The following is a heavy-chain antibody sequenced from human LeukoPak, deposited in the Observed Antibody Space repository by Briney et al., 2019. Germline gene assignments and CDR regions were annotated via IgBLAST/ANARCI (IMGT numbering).Heavy chain of an antibody. D-gene: IGHD4-17*01. CDR3: TRIYGDYDYYYYYMDV. Sequence: GGSLRLSCAASGFTFSSYAMSWVRQAPGKGLAWVSAISGSGGSTYYADSVKGRFTISRDNSKNTAYLQMNSLKTEDTAVYYCTRIYGDYDYYYYYMDVWGKGTTVTVSS. J-gene: IGHJ6*03. V-gene: IGHV3-23*01. CDR1: GFTFSSYA. CDR2: ISGSGGST.